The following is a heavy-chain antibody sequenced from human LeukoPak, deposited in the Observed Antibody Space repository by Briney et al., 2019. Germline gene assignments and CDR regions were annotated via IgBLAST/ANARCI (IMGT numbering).Heavy chain of an antibody. J-gene: IGHJ3*01. V-gene: IGHV3-23*01. CDR2: ISGDGAST. CDR1: GFTFAIHA. D-gene: IGHD3-10*01. Sequence: SGRSLRLSCAASGFTFAIHAMTWVRQAPGNGLEWVSCISGDGASTHYAESVKGQFTISRDNSQNTLFLQMNSLRVEDTAIYYCAKDSYVSGRPLHTFDVWGQGTMVTVSS. CDR3: AKDSYVSGRPLHTFDV.